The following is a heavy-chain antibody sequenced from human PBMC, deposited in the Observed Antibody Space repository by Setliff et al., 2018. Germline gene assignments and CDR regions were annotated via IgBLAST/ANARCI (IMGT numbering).Heavy chain of an antibody. CDR2: INHSGST. CDR1: GGSISSIYW. Sequence: KSSETLSLTCAVSGGSISSIYWWSWVRQPPGKGLEWIGEINHSGSTNYNPSLKSRVTISVDKSKNQFSLRLTSVTAADTAVYYCARAYGGGHDYWGQGTQVTVSS. J-gene: IGHJ4*02. V-gene: IGHV4-4*02. CDR3: ARAYGGGHDY. D-gene: IGHD4-17*01.